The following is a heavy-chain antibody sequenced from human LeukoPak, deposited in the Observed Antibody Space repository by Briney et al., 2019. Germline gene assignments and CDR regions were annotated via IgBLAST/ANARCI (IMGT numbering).Heavy chain of an antibody. CDR3: ATGDRRNY. V-gene: IGHV1-3*01. CDR1: GYTFTSYA. CDR2: INGGNDNT. J-gene: IGHJ4*02. Sequence: ASVKVSCKASGYTFTSYAMHWMRQAPGQRPEWMGWINGGNDNTKHSQKFQGRLTITRDTSASTAYMGLSSLRSEDTAVYYCATGDRRNYWGQGTLVTVSA. D-gene: IGHD7-27*01.